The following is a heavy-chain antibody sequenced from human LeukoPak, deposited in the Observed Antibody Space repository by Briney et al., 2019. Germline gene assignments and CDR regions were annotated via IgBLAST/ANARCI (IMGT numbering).Heavy chain of an antibody. V-gene: IGHV4-31*03. Sequence: PSETLSLTCTVSGGSISSGGYYWSWIRQHPGKGLEWIGYIYYSGSTYYNPSLKSRVTISVDTSKNQFSLKLSSVTAADTAVYYCARWGDYSYGFYQLHSYFDYWGQGTLVTISS. CDR2: IYYSGST. D-gene: IGHD5-18*01. CDR3: ARWGDYSYGFYQLHSYFDY. CDR1: GGSISSGGYY. J-gene: IGHJ4*02.